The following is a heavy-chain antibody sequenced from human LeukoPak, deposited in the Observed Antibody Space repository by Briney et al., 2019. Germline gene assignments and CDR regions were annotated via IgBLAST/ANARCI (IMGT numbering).Heavy chain of an antibody. J-gene: IGHJ4*02. CDR2: IKSKTDGGTT. V-gene: IGHV3-15*01. D-gene: IGHD4-11*01. CDR3: TTANDYSNRARDY. Sequence: PGGSLRLSCAASGFTFSSYAMSWVRQAPGKGLEWVGRIKSKTDGGTTDYAAPVKGRFTISRDDSKNTLYLQMNSLKTEDTAVYYCTTANDYSNRARDYWGQGTLVTVSS. CDR1: GFTFSSYA.